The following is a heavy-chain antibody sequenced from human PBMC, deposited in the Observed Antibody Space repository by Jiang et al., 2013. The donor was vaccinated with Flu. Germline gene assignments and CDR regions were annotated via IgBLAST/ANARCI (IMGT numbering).Heavy chain of an antibody. CDR3: AKDLVHSPPPDY. V-gene: IGHV3-30*18. CDR2: ISYDGSNK. CDR1: GFTFSDYY. D-gene: IGHD2-21*01. J-gene: IGHJ4*02. Sequence: VKPGGSLRLSCAASGFTFSDYYLSWIRTAPGKGLEWVAFISYDGSNKYYADSVKGRFTISRDNSKNTLYLQMNSLRAEDTAVYYCAKDLVHSPPPDYWGQGTLVTVSS.